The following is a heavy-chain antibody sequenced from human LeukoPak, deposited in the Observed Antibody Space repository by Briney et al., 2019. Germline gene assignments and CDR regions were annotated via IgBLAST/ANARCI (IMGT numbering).Heavy chain of an antibody. Sequence: GGSLRLSCAASGFTFDDYGTHWVRQAPGKGLEWVSLITWDGGRTYYADSVKGRFTISRDNSKNSLYLHMNSLRPEDTALYYCVKGGSYYGYFDYWGQGTLVTVSS. D-gene: IGHD1-26*01. CDR3: VKGGSYYGYFDY. CDR2: ITWDGGRT. V-gene: IGHV3-43D*04. J-gene: IGHJ4*02. CDR1: GFTFDDYG.